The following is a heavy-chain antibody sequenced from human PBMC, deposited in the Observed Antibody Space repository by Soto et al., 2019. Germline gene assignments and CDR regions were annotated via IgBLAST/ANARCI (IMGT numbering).Heavy chain of an antibody. J-gene: IGHJ6*02. CDR1: GFSLNTYGVG. CDR3: ASSSTDQGYFYGVDV. D-gene: IGHD1-1*01. V-gene: IGHV2-5*02. Sequence: QITLKESGPALVKPTQTLTLTCTFSGFSLNTYGVGVGWIRQPPGKTLEWLALIYWDDDKRYSPSLKSRLTITKDSSKDQVALTMTKMDPVDTATYYCASSSTDQGYFYGVDVWGQGTTVTVSS. CDR2: IYWDDDK.